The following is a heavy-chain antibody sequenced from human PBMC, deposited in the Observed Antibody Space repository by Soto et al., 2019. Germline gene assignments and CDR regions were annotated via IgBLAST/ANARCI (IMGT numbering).Heavy chain of an antibody. J-gene: IGHJ6*02. CDR2: ISSSSSTI. D-gene: IGHD3-3*01. CDR3: ARGASYDFWSGTYYYYGMDV. Sequence: GGSLSLSCAASGLTFSKYWMNWVRQAPGKGLEWVSYISSSSSTIYYADFVKGRFTTSRDNAKNSLYLQMNSLRDEDTAVYYCARGASYDFWSGTYYYYGMDVWGQGTTVTVSS. V-gene: IGHV3-48*02. CDR1: GLTFSKYW.